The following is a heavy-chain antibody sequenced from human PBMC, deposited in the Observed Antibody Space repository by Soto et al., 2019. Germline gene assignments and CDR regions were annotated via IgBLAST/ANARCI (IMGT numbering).Heavy chain of an antibody. D-gene: IGHD5-18*01. J-gene: IGHJ4*02. V-gene: IGHV3-48*02. CDR2: ISSSSSTI. CDR3: ARPRGYSYVLPDY. Sequence: GGSLRLSCAASGFSFSSYNMNWVRQAPGKGLEWVSYISSSSSTIYYADSVKGRFTISRDNAKNSLYLQMNSLRDEDTAVYYCARPRGYSYVLPDYWGQGTLVTVSS. CDR1: GFSFSSYN.